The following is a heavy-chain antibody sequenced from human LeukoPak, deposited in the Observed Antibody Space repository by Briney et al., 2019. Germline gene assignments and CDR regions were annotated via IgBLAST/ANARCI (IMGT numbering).Heavy chain of an antibody. CDR2: IYHSGST. CDR3: AREGRYYTSGSYYKFGAFDI. D-gene: IGHD3-10*01. J-gene: IGHJ3*02. V-gene: IGHV4-38-2*02. Sequence: SETLSLTCAVSDYSISSGYYWGWIRQPPGKGLEWIGSIYHSGSTYYNPSLKSRVTISVDTSKNQFSLKLSSVTAADTAVYYCAREGRYYTSGSYYKFGAFDIWGQGTMVTVSS. CDR1: DYSISSGYY.